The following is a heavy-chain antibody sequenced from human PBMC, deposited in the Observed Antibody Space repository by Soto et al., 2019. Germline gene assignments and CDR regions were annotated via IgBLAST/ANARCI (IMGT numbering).Heavy chain of an antibody. CDR1: GYTFTSYG. CDR2: VNAYTGNT. V-gene: IGHV1-18*01. J-gene: IGHJ4*02. CDR3: AREAVSGRTGFDY. Sequence: QVQLVQSGAEVKKPGASVKVSCRASGYTFTSYGISWVRQAPGQGLEWMGWVNAYTGNTNYVQKFQGRVTMTTDTTTSTAYMEPRSLRSDDTAGYYCAREAVSGRTGFDYWGQGTLVTVSS. D-gene: IGHD6-19*01.